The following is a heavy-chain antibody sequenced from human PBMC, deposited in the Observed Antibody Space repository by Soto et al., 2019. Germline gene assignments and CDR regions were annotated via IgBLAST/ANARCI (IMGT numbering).Heavy chain of an antibody. J-gene: IGHJ3*02. CDR2: IGTAGDT. CDR1: GFTFSSYD. D-gene: IGHD3-16*01. Sequence: EVQLVESGGGLVQPGGSLRLSCAASGFTFSSYDMHWVRQATGKGLEWVSAIGTAGDTYYPGSVKGRFTISRENAKNSLYLQMNSLRAEDTAVYYCAREYLGEWLAPHDAFDIWGQGTMVTVSS. V-gene: IGHV3-13*01. CDR3: AREYLGEWLAPHDAFDI.